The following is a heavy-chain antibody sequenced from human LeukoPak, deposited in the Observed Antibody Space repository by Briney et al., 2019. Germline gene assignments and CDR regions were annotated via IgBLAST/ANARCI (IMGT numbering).Heavy chain of an antibody. Sequence: ASVNVSCTASVYTFTIYDINWARQATGQGLEWMGWRNPNIGNTGSAQNFPCRVTITSSPSITSAYMELSSLRAEDTPVYHCARVKSGSYYYFDYWGQGTLVTVSS. CDR1: VYTFTIYD. CDR2: RNPNIGNT. J-gene: IGHJ4*02. D-gene: IGHD1-26*01. V-gene: IGHV1-8*03. CDR3: ARVKSGSYYYFDY.